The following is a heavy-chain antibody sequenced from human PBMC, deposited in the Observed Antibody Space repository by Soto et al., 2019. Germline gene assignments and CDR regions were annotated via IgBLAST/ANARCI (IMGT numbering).Heavy chain of an antibody. V-gene: IGHV3-9*01. CDR1: GLTFDDYA. CDR2: ISWNSGSI. CDR3: AKDSH. Sequence: GGSLRLSCAASGLTFDDYAMHWVRQAPGKGLEWVSGISWNSGSIGYADSVKGRFTISRDNAKNSLYLQMNSLRAEDTALYYCAKDSHWGQGTLVTGSS. J-gene: IGHJ4*02.